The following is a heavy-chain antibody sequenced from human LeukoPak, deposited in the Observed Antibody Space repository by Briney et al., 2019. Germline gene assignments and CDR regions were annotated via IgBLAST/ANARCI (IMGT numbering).Heavy chain of an antibody. D-gene: IGHD3-22*01. CDR3: ARDWGNYYDSSGYLVGYWYFDL. Sequence: SETLSLTCTVSGGSISSYYWSWIRQPAGKGLEWIGRIYTSGSTNHNPSLKSRVTMSVDTSKNQFSLKLSSVTAADTAVYYCARDWGNYYDSSGYLVGYWYFDLWGRGTLVTVSS. V-gene: IGHV4-4*07. CDR2: IYTSGST. CDR1: GGSISSYY. J-gene: IGHJ2*01.